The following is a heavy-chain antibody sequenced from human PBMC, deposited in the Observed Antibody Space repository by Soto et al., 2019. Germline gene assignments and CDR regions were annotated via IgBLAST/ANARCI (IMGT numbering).Heavy chain of an antibody. CDR2: IYYSGST. V-gene: IGHV4-31*03. Sequence: QVQLQESGPGLVKPSQTLSLTCTVSGGSISSGGYYWSWIRQHPGKGLEWIGYIYYSGSTYYNPSLKSRFTISVDTSKNQFSLKLSSVTAADTAVYYCARDRRGYSFRGGYWFDPWGQGTLVTVSS. D-gene: IGHD5-18*01. CDR3: ARDRRGYSFRGGYWFDP. J-gene: IGHJ5*02. CDR1: GGSISSGGYY.